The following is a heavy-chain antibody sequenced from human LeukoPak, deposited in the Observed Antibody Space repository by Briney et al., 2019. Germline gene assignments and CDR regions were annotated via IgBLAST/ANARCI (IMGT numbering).Heavy chain of an antibody. J-gene: IGHJ4*02. CDR3: ARGEGSSSWYFDY. CDR2: IYHSGST. D-gene: IGHD6-13*01. CDR1: GYSISSGYY. V-gene: IGHV4-38-2*01. Sequence: PSETLSLTCGVSGYSISSGYYWGWIRQPPGKGLEWIGTIYHSGSTYYNPSLKSRVTVSVDTSKNQFSLKLRSVTAADTAVYYCARGEGSSSWYFDYWGQGTLVTVSS.